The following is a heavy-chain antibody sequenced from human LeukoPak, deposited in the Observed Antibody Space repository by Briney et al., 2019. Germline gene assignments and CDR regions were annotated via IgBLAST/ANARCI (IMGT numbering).Heavy chain of an antibody. V-gene: IGHV1-69*04. CDR1: GGTFSSYA. CDR2: IIPILGIA. J-gene: IGHJ5*02. CDR3: ARALTGTNWFDP. D-gene: IGHD1/OR15-1a*01. Sequence: ASVKVSCKASGGTFSSYAISWVRQAPGQGLEWMGGIIPILGIANYAQKFQGRVTITADKSMSTAYMELSSLRSEDTAVYYCARALTGTNWFDPWGQGTLVTVSS.